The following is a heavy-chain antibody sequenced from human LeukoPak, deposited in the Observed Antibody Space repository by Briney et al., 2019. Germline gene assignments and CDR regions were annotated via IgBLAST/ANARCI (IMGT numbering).Heavy chain of an antibody. V-gene: IGHV4-59*01. CDR3: ARDRRRSSSSFYYYGMDV. CDR2: IYYSGST. Sequence: SETLSLTCAVYGGSFSGYYWSWIRQPPGKGLEWIGYIYYSGSTNYNPSLKSRVTISVDTSKNQFSLKLSSVTAADTAVYYCARDRRRSSSSFYYYGMDVWGQGTTVTVSS. J-gene: IGHJ6*02. D-gene: IGHD6-6*01. CDR1: GGSFSGYY.